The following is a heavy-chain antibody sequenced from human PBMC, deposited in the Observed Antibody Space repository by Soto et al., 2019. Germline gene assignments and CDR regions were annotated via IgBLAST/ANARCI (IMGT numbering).Heavy chain of an antibody. V-gene: IGHV1-69*13. CDR2: IIPIFGTA. Sequence: SVKVSCKASGYTFTNYYIHWVRQAPGQGLEWTGGIIPIFGTANYAKKFQGRVTITADESTSTAYMELSSLRSEDTAVYYCSGGGSSSKADLRTIPFDYWGQGTLVTVSS. D-gene: IGHD6-6*01. J-gene: IGHJ4*02. CDR1: GYTFTNYY. CDR3: SGGGSSSKADLRTIPFDY.